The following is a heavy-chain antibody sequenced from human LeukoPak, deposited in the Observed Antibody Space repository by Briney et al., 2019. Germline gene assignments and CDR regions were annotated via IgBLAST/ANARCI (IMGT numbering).Heavy chain of an antibody. D-gene: IGHD3-10*01. CDR2: IKQDGSEE. CDR3: ARYRSPQGPILWFEDDYYYDMDV. V-gene: IGHV3-7*01. J-gene: IGHJ6*02. Sequence: GGSLRLSCAASGFTFSNYWMTWVRRAPGKGLEWVANIKQDGSEEYYVDSVKGRFTISRDNAKNSLYLQMDSLRAEDTAVYFCARYRSPQGPILWFEDDYYYDMDVWGQGTTVTVSS. CDR1: GFTFSNYW.